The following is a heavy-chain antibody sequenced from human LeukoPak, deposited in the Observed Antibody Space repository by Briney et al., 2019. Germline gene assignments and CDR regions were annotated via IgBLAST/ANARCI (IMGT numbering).Heavy chain of an antibody. CDR3: TTVTHFYL. J-gene: IGHJ4*02. CDR2: IQHGGTT. D-gene: IGHD2-15*01. V-gene: IGHV3-15*01. CDR1: GFSFNGAW. Sequence: PGGSLRLSCATSGFSFNGAWLSWVRQAPGKGLEWIGRIQHGGTTDYAAPVKGRFTISRGDSKATLYLQMNSLKTEDTAIYYCTTVTHFYLGGQGTLVTVSS.